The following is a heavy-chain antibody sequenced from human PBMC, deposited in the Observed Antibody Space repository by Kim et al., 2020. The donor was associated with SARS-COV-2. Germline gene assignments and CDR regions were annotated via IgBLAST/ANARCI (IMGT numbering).Heavy chain of an antibody. CDR2: LYYGGTF. D-gene: IGHD3-22*01. CDR3: ARSSGHLDPFNV. CDR1: GVPISTYR. Sequence: SETLSLTCTVSGVPISTYRWSWIRQPPGKGLEWLGYLYYGGTFNYNPSLRSRVTISVDTSQNQFSLRLSSVTAADTAVYYCARSSGHLDPFNVWGQGTM. V-gene: IGHV4-59*08. J-gene: IGHJ3*01.